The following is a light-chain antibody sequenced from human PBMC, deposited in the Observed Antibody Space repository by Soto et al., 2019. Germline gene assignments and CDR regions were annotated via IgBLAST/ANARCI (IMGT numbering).Light chain of an antibody. J-gene: IGLJ3*02. CDR3: CSYAGRYTWV. V-gene: IGLV2-11*01. CDR1: SSDVGGNNF. Sequence: QSALTQPRSVSGSPGQSVTISCTGTSSDVGGNNFVSWYQHHPGKAPKLVIYDVTKRPSGVPDRLSGSKSGNTASLTISGLQAEDEADYYCCSYAGRYTWVFGGGTQLTVL. CDR2: DVT.